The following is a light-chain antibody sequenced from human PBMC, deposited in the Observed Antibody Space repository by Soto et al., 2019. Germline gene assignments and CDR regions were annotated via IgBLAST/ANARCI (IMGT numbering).Light chain of an antibody. V-gene: IGKV3-20*01. CDR2: GAS. Sequence: DSVLTQSPATLSLSPGERATLSCRASQSISTYLAWYQQKPGQAPRLLIYGASSRATGIPDRFSGSGSGTEFTLTISRLEPEDFAVYYCQQSGSSSWTFGQGTKVDI. CDR1: QSISTY. CDR3: QQSGSSSWT. J-gene: IGKJ1*01.